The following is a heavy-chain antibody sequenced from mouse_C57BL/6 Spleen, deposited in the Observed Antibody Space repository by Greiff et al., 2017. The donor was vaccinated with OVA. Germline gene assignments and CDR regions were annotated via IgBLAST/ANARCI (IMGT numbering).Heavy chain of an antibody. J-gene: IGHJ4*01. D-gene: IGHD2-3*01. V-gene: IGHV1-76*01. CDR3: ARFDGYYNDYAMDY. Sequence: QVQLQQSGAELVRPGASVKVSCKASGYTFTDYYINWVKQRPGQGLEWIARIYPGSGNTYYNEKFKGKATLTAEKSSSTAYMQLSSLTSEDSAVYFCARFDGYYNDYAMDYWGQGTSVTVSS. CDR1: GYTFTDYY. CDR2: IYPGSGNT.